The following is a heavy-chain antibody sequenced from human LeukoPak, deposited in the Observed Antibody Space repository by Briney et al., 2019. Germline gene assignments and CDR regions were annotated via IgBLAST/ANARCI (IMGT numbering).Heavy chain of an antibody. Sequence: PGRSLRLSCAASGFTVSSNYMSWVRQAPGKGLEWVSVIYSSGGTYYADSVKGRFTISRDNSKNTVYLQMNSLRVEDTAVYYCARSRNLDSWGQGTLVTVSS. CDR1: GFTVSSNY. J-gene: IGHJ4*02. CDR2: IYSSGGT. CDR3: ARSRNLDS. D-gene: IGHD1-14*01. V-gene: IGHV3-53*01.